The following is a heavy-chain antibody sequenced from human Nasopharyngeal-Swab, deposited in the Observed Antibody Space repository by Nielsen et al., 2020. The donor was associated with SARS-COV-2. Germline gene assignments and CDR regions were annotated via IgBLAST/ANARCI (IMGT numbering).Heavy chain of an antibody. CDR3: ARDEVGTGYWTGYGMDV. Sequence: ASVKVSCKASGYTFTSYYMHWVRQAPGQGLEWMGIINPSGGSTSYAQKFQGRVTTTRDTSTSTVYMELSSLRSEDTAVYYCARDEVGTGYWTGYGMDVWGQGTTVTVSS. CDR1: GYTFTSYY. J-gene: IGHJ6*02. D-gene: IGHD3/OR15-3a*01. CDR2: INPSGGST. V-gene: IGHV1-46*01.